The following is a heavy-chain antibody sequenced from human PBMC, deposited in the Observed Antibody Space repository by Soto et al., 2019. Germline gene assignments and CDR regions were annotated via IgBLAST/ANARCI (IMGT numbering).Heavy chain of an antibody. V-gene: IGHV3-74*01. J-gene: IGHJ4*02. Sequence: EVQLVESGGGLVQPGGSLRLSCAASGLIFSNYKMHWVRQAPGKGLERVSRINTDGSITDYADSVKGRFTVSRDNPKSTLYLQMNSLRVEDTAVYYCARDTDGLHYWGQGTLVTVSS. CDR3: ARDTDGLHY. CDR1: GLIFSNYK. CDR2: INTDGSIT.